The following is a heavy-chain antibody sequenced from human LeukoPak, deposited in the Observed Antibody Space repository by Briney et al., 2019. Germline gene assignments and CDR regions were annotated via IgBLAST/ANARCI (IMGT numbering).Heavy chain of an antibody. Sequence: SVKVSCKASGGTFSSYAISWVRQAPGQGLEWMGGIIPIFGTANYAQKFQGRVTITADESTSTAYMELSSLRSEDTAVYYCARESVVVISFDYWGQGTLLTVSS. CDR1: GGTFSSYA. V-gene: IGHV1-69*13. CDR2: IIPIFGTA. CDR3: ARESVVVISFDY. J-gene: IGHJ4*02. D-gene: IGHD3-22*01.